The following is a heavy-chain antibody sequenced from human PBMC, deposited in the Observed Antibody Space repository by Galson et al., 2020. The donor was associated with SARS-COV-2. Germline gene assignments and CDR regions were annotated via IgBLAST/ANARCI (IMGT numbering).Heavy chain of an antibody. V-gene: IGHV1-58*01. D-gene: IGHD2-2*01. J-gene: IGHJ3*02. CDR1: GFTFTSSA. CDR3: AAPNCSSTSCSDAFDI. CDR2: IVVGSGNT. Sequence: SVKVSFKASGFTFTSSAVQWVRQARGQRLEWIGWIVVGSGNTNYAQKFQERVTITRDMSTSTAYMELSSLRSEDTAVYYCAAPNCSSTSCSDAFDIWGQGTMVTVSS.